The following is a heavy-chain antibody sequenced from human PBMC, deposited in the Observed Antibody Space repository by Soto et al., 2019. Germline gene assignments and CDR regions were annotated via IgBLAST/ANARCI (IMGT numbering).Heavy chain of an antibody. J-gene: IGHJ3*02. V-gene: IGHV3-9*01. Sequence: EEQLVESGGGLVQPGRSLRLSCAASGFTFGDFGMHWVRQAPGKGLEWVSGITWNSGSIGYVDSVKGRFTISRDNAKNSLYLQMNSLRAEDTALHYCAKKGGKKSAFDIWGQGTMVTVSS. CDR2: ITWNSGSI. CDR1: GFTFGDFG. CDR3: AKKGGKKSAFDI.